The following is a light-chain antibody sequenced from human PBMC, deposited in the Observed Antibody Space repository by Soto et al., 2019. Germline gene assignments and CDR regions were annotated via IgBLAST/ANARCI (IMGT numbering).Light chain of an antibody. CDR2: KAS. Sequence: DLQMTQSPSTLSASVGDRVTITCRASQSISSWLAWYQQKPGKAPKLLIYKASSLQSGVPSRFSGSGSGTEVTLTISSLQPDDFATYYCQQYNTYPWTVGQGTQVEIK. CDR1: QSISSW. V-gene: IGKV1-5*03. CDR3: QQYNTYPWT. J-gene: IGKJ1*01.